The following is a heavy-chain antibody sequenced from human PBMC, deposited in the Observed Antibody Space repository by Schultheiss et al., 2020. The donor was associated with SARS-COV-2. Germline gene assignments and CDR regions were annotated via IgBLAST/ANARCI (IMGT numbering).Heavy chain of an antibody. CDR3: ARLPVHYGTLEE. CDR1: GGTFSSYA. J-gene: IGHJ4*02. V-gene: IGHV1-69*06. D-gene: IGHD4-17*01. CDR2: IIPIFGTA. Sequence: SVKVSCKASGGTFSSYAISWVRQAPGQGLEWMGGIIPIFGTANYAQKFQGRVTMTEDTSTDTAYMELRSLRSDDTAVYYCARLPVHYGTLEEWGQGTLVTVSS.